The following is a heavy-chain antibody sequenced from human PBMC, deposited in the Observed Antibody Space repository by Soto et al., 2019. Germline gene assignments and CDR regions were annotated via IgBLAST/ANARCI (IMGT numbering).Heavy chain of an antibody. D-gene: IGHD3-10*01. CDR2: VSAGGGMK. V-gene: IGHV3-23*01. J-gene: IGHJ6*02. Sequence: DVHLLESGGDLVQPGGSLRLSCTASGFILSSYAMSWVRQAPGKGLEWVSSVSAGGGMKYNSDSVKGRFTISRDNSNNALFLQMNSLRIEDTALYYCARGDRGGSGSPASYYYSGLDVWGQGTTVTVS. CDR1: GFILSSYA. CDR3: ARGDRGGSGSPASYYYSGLDV.